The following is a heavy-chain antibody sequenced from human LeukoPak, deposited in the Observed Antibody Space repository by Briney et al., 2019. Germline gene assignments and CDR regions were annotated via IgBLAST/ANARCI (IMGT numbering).Heavy chain of an antibody. D-gene: IGHD3-22*01. CDR3: ARDGVQRMIEFDY. Sequence: GASVKVSGKASGYTFAKYYMYWVRQAPGQGLEWIGWINPNSGDTKYAEKFQGRVTMTRDTSISTVYMDLTRLTSDDTAVYYCARDGVQRMIEFDYWGQGTLVTVSS. CDR2: INPNSGDT. J-gene: IGHJ4*02. V-gene: IGHV1-2*02. CDR1: GYTFAKYY.